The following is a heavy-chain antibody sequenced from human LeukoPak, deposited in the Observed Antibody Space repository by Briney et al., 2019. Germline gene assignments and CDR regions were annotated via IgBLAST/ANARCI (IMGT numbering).Heavy chain of an antibody. CDR3: ARGSTTVVYDY. Sequence: SETLSLTCTVSGGSISSSSYYWGWIRQPPGKGLEWIGSIYYSGSTNYNPSLKSRVTISVDTSKNQFSLKLSSVTAADTAVYYCARGSTTVVYDYWGQGTLVTVSS. D-gene: IGHD4-23*01. CDR2: IYYSGST. V-gene: IGHV4-39*07. J-gene: IGHJ4*02. CDR1: GGSISSSSYY.